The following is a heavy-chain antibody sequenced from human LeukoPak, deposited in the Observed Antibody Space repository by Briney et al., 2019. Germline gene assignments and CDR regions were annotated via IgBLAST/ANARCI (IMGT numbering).Heavy chain of an antibody. D-gene: IGHD2-15*01. Sequence: ASVKVSCKASGYTFTSYGISWLRQAPGQGLAWMGWISAYNGNTNYAQKLQGRVTMTTDTSTSTAYMELRSLRSDDTAVYYCARSFCSGGSCQDCWGQGALVTVSS. CDR2: ISAYNGNT. CDR3: ARSFCSGGSCQDC. J-gene: IGHJ4*02. V-gene: IGHV1-18*01. CDR1: GYTFTSYG.